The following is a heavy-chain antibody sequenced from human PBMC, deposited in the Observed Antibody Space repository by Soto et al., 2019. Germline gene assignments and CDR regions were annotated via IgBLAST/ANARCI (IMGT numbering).Heavy chain of an antibody. V-gene: IGHV1-69*02. CDR1: GGSFNSYT. J-gene: IGHJ4*02. D-gene: IGHD6-13*01. CDR3: ARGAVAAGGTLGS. CDR2: IIPVLGVA. Sequence: QAQLVQSGAEVKKPGSSVKVSCKASGGSFNSYTFSWVRQAPGQGPEWMGRIIPVLGVANYAQTFQGRVTIAADKSTSTVYMDLNSLRSEDTAVYYCARGAVAAGGTLGSWGQGALVNGSS.